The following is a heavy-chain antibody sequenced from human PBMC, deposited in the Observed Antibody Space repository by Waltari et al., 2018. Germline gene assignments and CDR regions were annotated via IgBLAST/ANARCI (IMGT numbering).Heavy chain of an antibody. D-gene: IGHD3-3*01. CDR2: IFSNDEK. CDR1: GFSLSNARMG. CDR3: ARILFNFWSVHYYFDY. J-gene: IGHJ4*02. Sequence: QVTLKESGPVLVKPTETLTLTCTVSGFSLSNARMGVSWIRQPPGKALEWLAHIFSNDEKSYSTSLKSRLTISKDTSKSQVVLTMTNMDPVDTATYYCARILFNFWSVHYYFDYWGQGTLVTVSS. V-gene: IGHV2-26*01.